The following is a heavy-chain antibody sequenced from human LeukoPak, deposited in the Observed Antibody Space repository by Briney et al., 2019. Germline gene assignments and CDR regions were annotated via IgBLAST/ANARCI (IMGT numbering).Heavy chain of an antibody. J-gene: IGHJ4*02. D-gene: IGHD6-19*01. V-gene: IGHV3-30-3*01. CDR2: ISYDGSNK. CDR3: AGDGMEAHSSGWYDFSAGVNY. CDR1: GFTFSSYA. Sequence: PGGSLRLSCAASGFTFSSYAMHWVRQAPGKGLEWVAVISYDGSNKYYADSVKGRFTISRDNSKNTLYLQMDSLRAEDTAVYYCAGDGMEAHSSGWYDFSAGVNYWGQGTLVTVSS.